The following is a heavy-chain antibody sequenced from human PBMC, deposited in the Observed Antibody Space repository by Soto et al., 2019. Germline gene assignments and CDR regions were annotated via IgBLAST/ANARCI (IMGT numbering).Heavy chain of an antibody. J-gene: IGHJ4*02. D-gene: IGHD3-10*01. Sequence: EVQLLESGGGLVQPGGSLRLSCSTSGFTFNTYAMNWVRQAPGKGLEWVSALSGSGGTTYYADSVRGRFTISRDNSKNTLFLQMNSLRAEDTALYYCAKQRAGYGLGSDTYYFDFWGQGTLVTVSS. CDR1: GFTFNTYA. CDR3: AKQRAGYGLGSDTYYFDF. CDR2: LSGSGGTT. V-gene: IGHV3-23*01.